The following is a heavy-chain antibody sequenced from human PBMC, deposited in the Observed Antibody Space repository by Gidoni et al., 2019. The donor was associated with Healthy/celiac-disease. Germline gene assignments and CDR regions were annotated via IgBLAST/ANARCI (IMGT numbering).Heavy chain of an antibody. CDR1: GFTVSSTY. J-gene: IGHJ4*01. Sequence: ELPLAATGGGLIQPGGSLRLSCAASGFTVSSTYISWVRQAPGKGLEWVAVIFSGGSTYYADSVKGRFTISRDNSKNTLYLQMNSLRAEDTAVYYCARPLSLGYCSGGSCSRDYWGHGTLVTVCS. CDR3: ARPLSLGYCSGGSCSRDY. V-gene: IGHV3-53*02. D-gene: IGHD2-15*01. CDR2: IFSGGST.